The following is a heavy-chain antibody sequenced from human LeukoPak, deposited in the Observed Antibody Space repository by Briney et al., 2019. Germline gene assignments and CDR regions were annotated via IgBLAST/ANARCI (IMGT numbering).Heavy chain of an antibody. D-gene: IGHD4-11*01. J-gene: IGHJ4*02. CDR1: GGSISSSSYY. V-gene: IGHV4-39*01. Sequence: SETLSLTCTVSGGSISSSSYYWGWIRQPPGKGLEWIGSIYHSGSTYYNPSLKSRVTISVDTSKNQFSLKLSSVTAADTAVYYCARRSDYLFDYWGQGTLVTVSS. CDR2: IYHSGST. CDR3: ARRSDYLFDY.